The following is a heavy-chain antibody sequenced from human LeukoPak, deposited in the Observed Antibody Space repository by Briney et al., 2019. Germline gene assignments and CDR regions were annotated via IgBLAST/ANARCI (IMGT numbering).Heavy chain of an antibody. D-gene: IGHD3-9*01. Sequence: PGGSLRLSCAASGFTFSSYAMSWVRQAPGKGLEWVSAISGSGGSTYYADPVKGRFTISRDNSKNTLYLQMNSLRAEDTAVYYCAKDLGVLRYFDTPNFDYWGQGTLVTVSS. V-gene: IGHV3-23*01. CDR1: GFTFSSYA. CDR3: AKDLGVLRYFDTPNFDY. J-gene: IGHJ4*02. CDR2: ISGSGGST.